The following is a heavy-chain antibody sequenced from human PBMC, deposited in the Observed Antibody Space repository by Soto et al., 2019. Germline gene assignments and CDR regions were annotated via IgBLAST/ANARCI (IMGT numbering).Heavy chain of an antibody. Sequence: GASVKASCKVPGYTLTEFSMQWLRQAPGKGLEWMGGFDPEDGETIYAQKFQGRVTMTEDTSTDTAYMELSSLRSEDTAVYYCARAVRFQRVPXYWGQGTLVTVSS. D-gene: IGHD2-21*01. CDR3: ARAVRFQRVPXY. J-gene: IGHJ4*02. CDR2: FDPEDGET. CDR1: GYTLTEFS. V-gene: IGHV1-24*01.